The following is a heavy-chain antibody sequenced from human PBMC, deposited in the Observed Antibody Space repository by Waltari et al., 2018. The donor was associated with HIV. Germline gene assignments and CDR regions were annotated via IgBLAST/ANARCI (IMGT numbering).Heavy chain of an antibody. CDR3: ARAGSVFGTSPYGMDV. CDR1: GGSISSGDYY. J-gene: IGHJ6*02. Sequence: QVQLQESGPGLVKPSQTLSLTCTVSGGSISSGDYYWSWIRQHPGKGLEWIGYIYYSGSTYYNPSLKSRVTISVDTSKNQFSLKLSSVSAADTAVYYCARAGSVFGTSPYGMDVWGQGTTVTVSS. D-gene: IGHD2-2*01. V-gene: IGHV4-30-4*01. CDR2: IYYSGST.